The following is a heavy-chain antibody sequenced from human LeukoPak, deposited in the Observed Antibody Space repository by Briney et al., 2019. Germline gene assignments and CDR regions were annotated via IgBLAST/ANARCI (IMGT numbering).Heavy chain of an antibody. CDR1: GYTFTSYG. D-gene: IGHD2-2*01. CDR3: ARDIVVVPAGYYFDY. J-gene: IGHJ4*02. V-gene: IGHV1-18*01. CDR2: ISAYNGNT. Sequence: ASVKVSCKASGYTFTSYGISWVRQAPGQGLEWMGWISAYNGNTNYAQKLQGRVTMTTDTSTSTAYMELRSLRSDDTAVYYCARDIVVVPAGYYFDYWGQGTLVTVSS.